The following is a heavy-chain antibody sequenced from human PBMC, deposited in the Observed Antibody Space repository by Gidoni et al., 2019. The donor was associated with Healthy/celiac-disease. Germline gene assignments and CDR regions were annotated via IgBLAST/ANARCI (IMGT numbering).Heavy chain of an antibody. Sequence: QVQLVQSGAEVKKPGASVKVSCKASGYTFTGYYMHWVRQAPGQGLEWMGWINPNSGGTNYAQKFQGRVTMTRDTSISTAYMELSRLRSDDTAVYYCARDDNPANIAAAGRPSGYWGQGTLVTVSS. CDR2: INPNSGGT. CDR3: ARDDNPANIAAAGRPSGY. CDR1: GYTFTGYY. J-gene: IGHJ4*02. D-gene: IGHD6-13*01. V-gene: IGHV1-2*02.